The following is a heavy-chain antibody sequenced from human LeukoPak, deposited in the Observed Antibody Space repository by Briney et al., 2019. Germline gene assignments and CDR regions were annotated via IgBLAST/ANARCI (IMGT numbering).Heavy chain of an antibody. CDR2: INPDDGGT. CDR3: ARLGGYCSNGVCYTGYFDD. J-gene: IGHJ4*02. D-gene: IGHD2-8*01. V-gene: IGHV1-2*02. Sequence: ASVKVSCKTSGYTFTAYYMHWVRQAPGQGLEWMGWINPDDGGTRYAQNFQGRVTMTRDTSISTAYMELSSLRFDDTAVYYCARLGGYCSNGVCYTGYFDDWGQGALVTVSS. CDR1: GYTFTAYY.